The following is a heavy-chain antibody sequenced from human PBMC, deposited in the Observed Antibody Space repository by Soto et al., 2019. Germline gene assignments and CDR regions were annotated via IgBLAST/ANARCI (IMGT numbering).Heavy chain of an antibody. V-gene: IGHV1-18*01. D-gene: IGHD3-22*01. CDR1: GYTFTSYS. Sequence: GASVKVSCKASGYTFTSYSVSWVRQAPGQGLEWMGWISVNNGNTNYAQKFQGRVTMTTDTYTSTAYMELRSLKSDDTAVYYCARDPRVYYYDTTGSPIDNWGPGTLVTVSS. CDR3: ARDPRVYYYDTTGSPIDN. J-gene: IGHJ4*02. CDR2: ISVNNGNT.